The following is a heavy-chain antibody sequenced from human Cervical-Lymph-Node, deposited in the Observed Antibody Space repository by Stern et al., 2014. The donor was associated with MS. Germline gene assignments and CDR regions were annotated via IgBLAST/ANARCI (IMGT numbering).Heavy chain of an antibody. Sequence: QVQLVQSGAEVKKPGSSVKVSCKASGGTFSSYAISWVRQAPGQGLAWMGGIIPIFGTANYAQKFQGRVTITADKSTSTAYMELSSLRSEDTAVYYCARDRGYSYGFYYGMDVWGQGTTVTVSS. V-gene: IGHV1-69*06. J-gene: IGHJ6*02. CDR2: IIPIFGTA. CDR3: ARDRGYSYGFYYGMDV. D-gene: IGHD5-18*01. CDR1: GGTFSSYA.